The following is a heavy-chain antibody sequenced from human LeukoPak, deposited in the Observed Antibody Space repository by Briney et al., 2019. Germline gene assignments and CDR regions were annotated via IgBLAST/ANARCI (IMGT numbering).Heavy chain of an antibody. D-gene: IGHD3-10*01. Sequence: PGGSLRLSCAASGFTFSSYEMNWVRQAPGKWLEWVSSIRSSGSTIYYAGSVKGRFTISRDNAKNSLYLQMNSLRAEDTAVYYCAREELVRGVINYYGMDVWGQGTTVTVPS. J-gene: IGHJ6*02. V-gene: IGHV3-48*03. CDR3: AREELVRGVINYYGMDV. CDR1: GFTFSSYE. CDR2: IRSSGSTI.